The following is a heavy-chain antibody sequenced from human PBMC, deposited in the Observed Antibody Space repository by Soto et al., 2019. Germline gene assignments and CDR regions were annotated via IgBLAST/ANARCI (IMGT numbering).Heavy chain of an antibody. J-gene: IGHJ3*02. CDR2: ISYDGSNK. CDR3: ARAYYGSGRNAFDI. Sequence: GGSLRLSCAASGFTFSSYAMHWVRQAPGKGLEWVAVISYDGSNKYYADSVEGRFTISRDNAKGSLFLQMNSLRDDDTAVYYCARAYYGSGRNAFDIWGQGTMVTVSS. D-gene: IGHD3-10*01. CDR1: GFTFSSYA. V-gene: IGHV3-30-3*01.